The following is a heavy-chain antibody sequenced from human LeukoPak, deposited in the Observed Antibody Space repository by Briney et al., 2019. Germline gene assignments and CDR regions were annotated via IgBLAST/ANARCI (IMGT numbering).Heavy chain of an antibody. CDR1: GFTFSSYG. J-gene: IGHJ4*02. CDR3: ARARIAVAGSEELDY. Sequence: PGRSLRLSCAASGFTFSSYGMHWVRQAPGKGLEWAAVIWYDGSNKYYADSVKGRFTISRDNSKNTLYLQMNSLRAEDTAVYYCARARIAVAGSEELDYWGQGTLVTVSS. D-gene: IGHD6-19*01. V-gene: IGHV3-33*01. CDR2: IWYDGSNK.